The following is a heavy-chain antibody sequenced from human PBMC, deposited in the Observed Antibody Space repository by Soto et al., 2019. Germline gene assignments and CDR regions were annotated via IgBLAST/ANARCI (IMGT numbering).Heavy chain of an antibody. CDR3: ATLWGSNRRLAY. V-gene: IGHV4-39*01. J-gene: IGHJ4*02. CDR2: IYYTGST. CDR1: GGSISSTSYY. D-gene: IGHD3-16*02. Sequence: PSETLSLTCTVSGGSISSTSYYWGWIRQPPGKGLEWIGRIYYTGSTTYNPSLKSRVTMSVDTSKNQFSLRLISVTAADTAVYYCATLWGSNRRLAYWGQGALVTVSS.